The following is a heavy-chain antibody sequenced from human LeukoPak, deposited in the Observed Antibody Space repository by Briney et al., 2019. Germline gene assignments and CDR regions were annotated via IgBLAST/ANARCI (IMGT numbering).Heavy chain of an antibody. CDR3: ARGSYDFWSGYYAFDY. Sequence: GASVKLSCKASGGTFSSYAISWVRQAPGQGLEWMGRIIPILGIANYAQKFQGRVTITADKSTSTAYMELSSLRSEDTAVYYCARGSYDFWSGYYAFDYWGQGTLVTVSS. J-gene: IGHJ4*02. CDR1: GGTFSSYA. D-gene: IGHD3-3*01. V-gene: IGHV1-69*04. CDR2: IIPILGIA.